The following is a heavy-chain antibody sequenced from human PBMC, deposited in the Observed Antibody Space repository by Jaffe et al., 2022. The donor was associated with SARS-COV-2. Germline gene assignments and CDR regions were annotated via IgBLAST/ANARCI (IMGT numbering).Heavy chain of an antibody. J-gene: IGHJ5*02. CDR3: ARGTGCSGGSCYRFNWFDP. V-gene: IGHV1-8*01. D-gene: IGHD2-15*01. CDR1: GYTFTSYD. Sequence: QVQLVQSGAEVKKPGASVKVSCKASGYTFTSYDINWVRQATGQGLEWMGWMNPNSGNTGYAQKFQGRVTMTRNTSISTAYMELSSLRSEDTAVYYCARGTGCSGGSCYRFNWFDPWGQGTLVTVSS. CDR2: MNPNSGNT.